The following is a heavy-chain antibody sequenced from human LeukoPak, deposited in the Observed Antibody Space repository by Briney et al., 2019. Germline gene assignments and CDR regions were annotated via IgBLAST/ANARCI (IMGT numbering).Heavy chain of an antibody. Sequence: SETLSLTCAVYGGSFSGYYWSWIRQPPGKGLEWIGEINHSGSTNYNPSLKSRVTISVDRSENQFSLKLSSVTAADTAVYYCARVLGEKYYDFWSGPLDYWGQGTLVTVSS. CDR3: ARVLGEKYYDFWSGPLDY. V-gene: IGHV4-34*01. CDR2: INHSGST. CDR1: GGSFSGYY. D-gene: IGHD3-3*01. J-gene: IGHJ4*02.